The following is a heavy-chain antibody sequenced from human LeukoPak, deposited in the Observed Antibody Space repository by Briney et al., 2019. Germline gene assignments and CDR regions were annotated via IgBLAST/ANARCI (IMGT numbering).Heavy chain of an antibody. V-gene: IGHV1-46*01. J-gene: IGHJ4*02. Sequence: ASVKVSCKASGYTFTSYYMHWVRQASGQGLEWMGIINPSGGSTSYAQKFQGRVTMTRDTSMSTVYMELSSLRSEDTAVYYCAREGSGSARLGYWGQGTLVTVSS. CDR1: GYTFTSYY. CDR2: INPSGGST. CDR3: AREGSGSARLGY. D-gene: IGHD6-19*01.